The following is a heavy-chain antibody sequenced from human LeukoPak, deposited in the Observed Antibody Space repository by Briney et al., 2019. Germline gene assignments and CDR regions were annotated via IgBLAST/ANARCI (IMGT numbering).Heavy chain of an antibody. CDR1: GFSLSTSGMC. CDR3: ARIQGGSYLIDY. V-gene: IGHV2-70*11. CDR2: IDWDDDK. Sequence: SGPALVRPTQTLTLTCTFSGFSLSTSGMCVSWIRQPPGKALEWLARIDWDDDKYYSTSLKTRLTISKDTSKNQVVLTMTNMDPVDTATYYCARIQGGSYLIDYWGQGTLVTVSS. J-gene: IGHJ4*02. D-gene: IGHD1-26*01.